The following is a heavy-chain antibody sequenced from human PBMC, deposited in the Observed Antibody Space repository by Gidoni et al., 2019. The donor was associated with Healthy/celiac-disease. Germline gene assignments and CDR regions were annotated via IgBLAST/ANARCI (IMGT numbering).Heavy chain of an antibody. J-gene: IGHJ4*02. CDR3: GRMVPDSGSWYVDY. CDR2: LDWDDDK. CDR1: GLTLVASGMC. D-gene: IGHD6-13*01. V-gene: IGHV2-70*11. Sequence: PTLSPPLSCDFSGLTLVASGMCVSCIRRRPGKALEWLARLDWDDDKYYSTYLKTRLTISKDTAKNQVVLTMTNMDHVDTATYYCGRMVPDSGSWYVDYWGQGTRVTVSS.